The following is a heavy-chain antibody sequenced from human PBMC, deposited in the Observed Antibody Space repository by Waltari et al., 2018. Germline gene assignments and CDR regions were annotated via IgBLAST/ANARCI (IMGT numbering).Heavy chain of an antibody. CDR2: IYYSGST. J-gene: IGHJ4*02. Sequence: QVQLQESGPGLVKPSATLSLTCTVSGGSISSHYWSWIRPPPGKGLEWIGYIYYSGSTNYNPSLKSRVTISVDTSKNQFSLKLSSVTAADTAVYYCARGAGYGSGSYPYYFDYWGQGTLVTVSS. V-gene: IGHV4-59*11. D-gene: IGHD3-10*01. CDR3: ARGAGYGSGSYPYYFDY. CDR1: GGSISSHY.